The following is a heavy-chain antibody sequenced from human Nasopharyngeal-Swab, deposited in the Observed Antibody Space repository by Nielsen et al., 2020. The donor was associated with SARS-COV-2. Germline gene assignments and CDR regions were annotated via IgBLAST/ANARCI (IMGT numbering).Heavy chain of an antibody. CDR3: AGFTVVTPDDAFDI. V-gene: IGHV5-51*01. CDR2: IYPGDSDT. J-gene: IGHJ3*02. D-gene: IGHD4-23*01. CDR1: GYSFTSYW. Sequence: ETLSLTCKGSGYSFTSYWIGWVRQMPRKGLEWMGIIYPGDSDTRYSPSFQGQVTISADKSISTAYLQWSSLKASDTAMYYCAGFTVVTPDDAFDIWGQGTMVTVSS.